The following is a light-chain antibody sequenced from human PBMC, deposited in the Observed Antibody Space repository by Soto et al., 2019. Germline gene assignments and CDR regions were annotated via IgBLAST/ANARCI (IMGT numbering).Light chain of an antibody. CDR2: DAS. Sequence: EIQRIQTHWTRAASGGGVDIGGCRASQSISSWLAWYQQKPGKAPKLLIYDASSLESGVPSRFSGSGYGTEYNITIRTLHPDDSATHNYQQSNTSSRTFAQGTKVDIK. CDR3: QQSNTSSRT. V-gene: IGKV1-5*01. J-gene: IGKJ1*01. CDR1: QSISSW.